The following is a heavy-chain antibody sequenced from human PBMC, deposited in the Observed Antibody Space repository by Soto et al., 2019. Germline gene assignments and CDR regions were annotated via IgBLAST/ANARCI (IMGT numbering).Heavy chain of an antibody. CDR3: ARDSPIGSTYSGYDAIDS. V-gene: IGHV1-69*04. J-gene: IGHJ4*02. CDR1: GYTFSAYD. Sequence: GASVKVSCKTSGYTFSAYDIYWVRQAPGQGLEWMGRTIPILDVADYAQDFQGRVTITADKSTSTAYMELTSLTSKDTAVYYCARDSPIGSTYSGYDAIDSWGQGTLVTVPS. CDR2: TIPILDVA. D-gene: IGHD5-12*01.